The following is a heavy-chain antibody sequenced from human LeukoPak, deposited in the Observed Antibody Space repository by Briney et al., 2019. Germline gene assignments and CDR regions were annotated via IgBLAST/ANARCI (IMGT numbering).Heavy chain of an antibody. Sequence: HGESRKISCKCSGYSFTSYWISWVRPMPGQGMAWRGRVDPSDSYTNYSPSFQGHVTISADKSISTAYLQWSSLKASDTAMYYCARRAAAGTWLLYYGMDVWGKGTTVTVSS. CDR2: VDPSDSYT. CDR3: ARRAAAGTWLLYYGMDV. CDR1: GYSFTSYW. V-gene: IGHV5-10-1*01. D-gene: IGHD6-13*01. J-gene: IGHJ6*04.